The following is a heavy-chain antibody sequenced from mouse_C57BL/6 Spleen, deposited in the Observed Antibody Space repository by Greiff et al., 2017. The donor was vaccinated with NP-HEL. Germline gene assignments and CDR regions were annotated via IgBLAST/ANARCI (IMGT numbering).Heavy chain of an antibody. D-gene: IGHD1-1*01. CDR3: ARSPYGSRSWFAD. Sequence: QVQLQQPGAELVRPGTSVKLSCKASGYTFTSYWMHWVKQRPGQGLEWIGVIDPSDSYPNYNQKFKGKATLTVDTSSSTAYMQRSSLTSEDSAVYYCARSPYGSRSWFADWGQGTLVTVSA. J-gene: IGHJ3*01. CDR2: IDPSDSYP. CDR1: GYTFTSYW. V-gene: IGHV1-59*01.